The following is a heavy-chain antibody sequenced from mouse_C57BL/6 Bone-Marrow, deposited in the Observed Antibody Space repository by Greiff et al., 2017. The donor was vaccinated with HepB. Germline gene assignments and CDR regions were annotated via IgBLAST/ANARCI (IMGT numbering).Heavy chain of an antibody. CDR2: ISSGSSTI. V-gene: IGHV5-17*01. CDR3: ARQAYYSNYSDY. J-gene: IGHJ2*01. CDR1: GFTFSDYG. Sequence: DVKLVESGGGLVKPGGSLKLSCAASGFTFSDYGMHWVRQAPEKGLEWVAYISSGSSTIYYADTVKGRFTISRDNAKNTLFLQMTSLRSEDTAMYYCARQAYYSNYSDYWGQGTTLTVSS. D-gene: IGHD2-5*01.